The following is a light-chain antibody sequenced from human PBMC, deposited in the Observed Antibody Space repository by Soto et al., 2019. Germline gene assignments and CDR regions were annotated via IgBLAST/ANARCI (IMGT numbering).Light chain of an antibody. CDR2: DVS. V-gene: IGLV2-14*03. Sequence: QSALTQPASVSGSPGQSITISCTGTSSDVGTYNYVSWYQQHPGKAPKLIIYDVSNRPSGVSNRFSGSKSGNTASLTISGLQSEDEADYYCKSYTSSDTYVFGTGTKLTVL. CDR3: KSYTSSDTYV. CDR1: SSDVGTYNY. J-gene: IGLJ1*01.